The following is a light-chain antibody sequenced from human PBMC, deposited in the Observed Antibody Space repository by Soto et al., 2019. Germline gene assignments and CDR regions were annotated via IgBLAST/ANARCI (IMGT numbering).Light chain of an antibody. CDR3: QQFNSYPPIT. Sequence: AIQLTQSPSSLSASVGDRVTITCRASQGSSSALAWYQQKPGKAPKPLIYDASSLESGVPSRFSGSGSRTEFTLTISSLQPEDFATYYGQQFNSYPPITFGPGTKADIK. CDR2: DAS. CDR1: QGSSSA. J-gene: IGKJ3*01. V-gene: IGKV1-13*02.